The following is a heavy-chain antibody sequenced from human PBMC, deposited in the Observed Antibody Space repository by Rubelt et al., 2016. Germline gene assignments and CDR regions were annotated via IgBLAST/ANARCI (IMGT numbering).Heavy chain of an antibody. V-gene: IGHV1-46*01. CDR1: GYTFSNYG. CDR3: AREVGATDL. CDR2: IKPSAGST. D-gene: IGHD1-26*01. J-gene: IGHJ4*02. Sequence: SGAEVKKPGASVKVSCKASGYTFSNYGVSWVRLAPGQGLEWVGVIKPSAGSTTYAQKFQGRLTMTRDTSTSTVYMELSSLRSDDTALYYCAREVGATDLWGQGTLVTVSS.